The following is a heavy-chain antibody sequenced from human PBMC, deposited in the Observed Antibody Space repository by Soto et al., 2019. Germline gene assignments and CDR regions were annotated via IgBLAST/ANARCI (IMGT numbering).Heavy chain of an antibody. V-gene: IGHV3-21*01. Sequence: GGSLRLSCAASGFTFSSYSMNWVRQAPGKGLEWVSSISSSSYIYYADSVKGRFTISRDNAKNSLYLQMNSLRAEDTAVYYCASYGSGSYYFDYWGQGTLVTVSS. D-gene: IGHD3-10*01. J-gene: IGHJ4*02. CDR2: ISSSSYI. CDR3: ASYGSGSYYFDY. CDR1: GFTFSSYS.